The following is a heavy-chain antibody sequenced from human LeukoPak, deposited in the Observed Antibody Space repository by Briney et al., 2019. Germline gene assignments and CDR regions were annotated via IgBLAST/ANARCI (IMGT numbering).Heavy chain of an antibody. J-gene: IGHJ4*02. D-gene: IGHD3-22*01. CDR1: GGSISSYY. CDR3: AFDSSGYYYFDY. Sequence: SETLSLTCTVSGGSISSYYWSWIRQPAGKGLEWIGRIYTSGSTNYNPSLKSRVTISVDKSKNQFSLKLSSVTAADTALYYCAFDSSGYYYFDYWGQGTLVTVSS. CDR2: IYTSGST. V-gene: IGHV4-4*07.